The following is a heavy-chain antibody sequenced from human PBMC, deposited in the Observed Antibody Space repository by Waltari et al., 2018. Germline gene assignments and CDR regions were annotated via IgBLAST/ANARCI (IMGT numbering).Heavy chain of an antibody. CDR1: GYSISSGYY. J-gene: IGHJ4*02. D-gene: IGHD5-12*01. Sequence: QVQLQESGPGLVKPSETLSLTCTVPGYSISSGYYWGWIRQPPGKGLEWIGSIYHSGSTYYNPSLKSRVTISVDTSKNQFSLKLSSVTAADTAVYYCARGLESTKWPRWGQGTLVTVSS. CDR2: IYHSGST. CDR3: ARGLESTKWPR. V-gene: IGHV4-38-2*02.